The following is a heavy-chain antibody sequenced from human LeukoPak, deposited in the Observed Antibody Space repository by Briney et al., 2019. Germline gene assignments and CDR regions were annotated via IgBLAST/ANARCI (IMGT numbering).Heavy chain of an antibody. CDR1: GGTFSSYA. D-gene: IGHD3-16*02. V-gene: IGHV1-69*04. Sequence: ASVKVSCKASGGTFSSYAISWVRQAPGQGLEWMGRITPILGIANYAQKFQGRVTITADKSTSTAYMELSSLRSEDTAVYYCARDVITFGGVIVDYWGQGTLVTVSS. J-gene: IGHJ4*02. CDR3: ARDVITFGGVIVDY. CDR2: ITPILGIA.